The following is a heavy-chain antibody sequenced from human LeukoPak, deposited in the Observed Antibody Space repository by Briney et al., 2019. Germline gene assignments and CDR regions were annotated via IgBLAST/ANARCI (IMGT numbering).Heavy chain of an antibody. V-gene: IGHV3-66*01. CDR1: GFRVSDYY. Sequence: GGSLRLSCAVSGFRVSDYYMSWVRQAPGKGLEWVGLIRDSGEAFYADFVRGRFAISRDESENTLYLQMNSLRAEDTAVYYCARETYYYDSSGYYFDYWGQGTLVTVSS. D-gene: IGHD3-22*01. CDR2: IRDSGEA. J-gene: IGHJ4*02. CDR3: ARETYYYDSSGYYFDY.